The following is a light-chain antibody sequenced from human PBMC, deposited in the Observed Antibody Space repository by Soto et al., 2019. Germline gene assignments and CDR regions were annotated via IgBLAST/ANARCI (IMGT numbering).Light chain of an antibody. CDR1: RSDIRDSNF. Sequence: QSALTPPASVSGYPGQSVTISCTGHRSDIRDSNFISWYQHSPGKAPRLLIYEVNNRPSGVSKRFSGSKAGNTASLTISGLLDDDEADYFCASLRSGTILVFGSGTKVTVL. J-gene: IGLJ1*01. CDR2: EVN. CDR3: ASLRSGTILV. V-gene: IGLV2-14*01.